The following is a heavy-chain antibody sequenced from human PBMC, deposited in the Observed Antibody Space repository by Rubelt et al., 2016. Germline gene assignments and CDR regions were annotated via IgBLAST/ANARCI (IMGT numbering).Heavy chain of an antibody. CDR2: IWSDGSNK. V-gene: IGHV3-33*08. D-gene: IGHD2-21*01. Sequence: VQLVESGGGLVQPGGSLRLSCEASGFTFSHYGMHWVRQTPGKGLESVAIIWSDGSNKDYTDSVKGRFTISRDNSKNTLYLEINSLRVEDTAVYYCGRDWGKGDSFYIDVWGKGTTVTVSS. CDR1: GFTFSHYG. J-gene: IGHJ6*03. CDR3: GRDWGKGDSFYIDV.